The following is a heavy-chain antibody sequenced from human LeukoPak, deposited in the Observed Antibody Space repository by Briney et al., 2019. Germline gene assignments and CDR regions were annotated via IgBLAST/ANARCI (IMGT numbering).Heavy chain of an antibody. CDR3: AKDSGHGDYGTYWFDP. CDR2: ISAYNANT. CDR1: GYTFTSYD. Sequence: ASVKVSCKASGYTFTSYDISWVRQAPGQGLEWMGWISAYNANTNYAQRLQSRVTMTKDTSTRTAYMELRRLRAHDTAVYYCAKDSGHGDYGTYWFDPWGQGTLVTVSS. D-gene: IGHD4-17*01. V-gene: IGHV1-18*01. J-gene: IGHJ5*02.